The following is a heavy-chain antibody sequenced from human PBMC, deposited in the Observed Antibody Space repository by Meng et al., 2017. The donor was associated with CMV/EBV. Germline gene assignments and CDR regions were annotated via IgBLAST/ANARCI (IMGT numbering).Heavy chain of an antibody. J-gene: IGHJ6*02. V-gene: IGHV1-8*01. CDR1: GYTFTSYD. Sequence: ASVKVSCKASGYTFTSYDINWVRQATGQGLEWMGWMNPNSGNTGYAQKFQGRVTMTRNTSISTAYMELSSLRSEDTAVYYCNLDILTGCEAYGMDVWGQGTTVTVSS. CDR2: MNPNSGNT. D-gene: IGHD3-9*01. CDR3: NLDILTGCEAYGMDV.